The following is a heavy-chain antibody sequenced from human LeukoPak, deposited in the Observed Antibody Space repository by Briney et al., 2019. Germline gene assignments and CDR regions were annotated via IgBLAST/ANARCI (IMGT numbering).Heavy chain of an antibody. D-gene: IGHD4-23*01. Sequence: GESLSISCKASGYSFTTYWITWVRQMPGKGLEWMGRIDPSDSYTNYSPSFQGHVTISADKSISTAYLQWTSLKASDTAIYYCGRLDYGGNGNLDYWGQGTLVTVSS. CDR3: GRLDYGGNGNLDY. V-gene: IGHV5-10-1*01. CDR1: GYSFTTYW. J-gene: IGHJ4*02. CDR2: IDPSDSYT.